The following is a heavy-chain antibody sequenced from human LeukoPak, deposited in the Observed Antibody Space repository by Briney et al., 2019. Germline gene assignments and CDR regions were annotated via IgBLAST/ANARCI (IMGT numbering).Heavy chain of an antibody. V-gene: IGHV3-30*04. D-gene: IGHD3-16*01. Sequence: PGGSLRLSCAASGFTFSNYAMLWARQAPGKGLEWEAVTSYDGSNEYYADSVKGRFTISRVNSKNTLYLQMSSLRTEDSALYYCARGGPPDYWGQGTLVTVSS. J-gene: IGHJ4*02. CDR3: ARGGPPDY. CDR1: GFTFSNYA. CDR2: TSYDGSNE.